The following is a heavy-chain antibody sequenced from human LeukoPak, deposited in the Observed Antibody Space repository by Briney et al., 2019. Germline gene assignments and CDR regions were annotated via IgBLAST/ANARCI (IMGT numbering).Heavy chain of an antibody. J-gene: IGHJ4*02. CDR2: IYYSGST. D-gene: IGHD4-17*01. CDR1: GGSISSYY. CDR3: ARGYSAVTTSQYFDY. V-gene: IGHV4-59*01. Sequence: PSETLSLTCTVSGGSISSYYWSWIRQPPGKGLEWIGYIYYSGSTNYNPSLKSRVTISVDTSKNQFSLKLSSVTAADTAVYYCARGYSAVTTSQYFDYWGQGTLVTVSS.